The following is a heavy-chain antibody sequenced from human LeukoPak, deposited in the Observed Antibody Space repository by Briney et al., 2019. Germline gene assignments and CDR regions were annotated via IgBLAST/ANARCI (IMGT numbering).Heavy chain of an antibody. D-gene: IGHD1-7*01. Sequence: PSETLSLTCTVSGGSVSDGNYYCSWIRQSPGKGLEWIGYIHYSGSTVYNPSLKSRVTMSIDTSKNQFSLNLSSATAADTAVYYCTRTGSTGGYWGQGTLVTVSS. CDR3: TRTGSTGGY. CDR2: IHYSGST. J-gene: IGHJ4*02. CDR1: GGSVSDGNYY. V-gene: IGHV4-61*01.